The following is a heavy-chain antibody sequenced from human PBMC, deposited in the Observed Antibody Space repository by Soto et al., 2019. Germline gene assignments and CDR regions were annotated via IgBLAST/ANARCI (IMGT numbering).Heavy chain of an antibody. CDR1: GFTFSSYG. CDR2: IWYDGSNK. V-gene: IGHV3-33*01. CDR3: ARDGREVMEQQLFVEAVCLFDY. D-gene: IGHD6-13*01. Sequence: QVQLVESGGGVVQPGRSLRLSCAASGFTFSSYGMHWVRQAPGKGLEWVAVIWYDGSNKYYADSVKGRFTISRDNSKNTLYLQMNSLRAEDTAVYYCARDGREVMEQQLFVEAVCLFDYWGQGTLVTVSS. J-gene: IGHJ4*02.